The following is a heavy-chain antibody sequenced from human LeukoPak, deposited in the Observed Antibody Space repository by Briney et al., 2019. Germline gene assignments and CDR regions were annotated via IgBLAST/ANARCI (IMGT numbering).Heavy chain of an antibody. Sequence: PSETLSLTCTASGGFISSSSYYWDWIRQPPGKGLEWIGSIYYSGSTYYNPSLKSRVTISVDTSKNQFSLKLNSVTAADTSVYYCARAGPSHNWFDPWGQGTLVIVSS. V-gene: IGHV4-39*01. CDR2: IYYSGST. CDR1: GGFISSSSYY. CDR3: ARAGPSHNWFDP. J-gene: IGHJ5*02.